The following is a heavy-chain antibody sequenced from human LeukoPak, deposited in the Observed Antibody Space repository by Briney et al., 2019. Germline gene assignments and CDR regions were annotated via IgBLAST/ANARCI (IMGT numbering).Heavy chain of an antibody. CDR2: IYDSGST. D-gene: IGHD2-8*01. CDR1: GDSIISRDYY. Sequence: SETLSLTCTVSGDSIISRDYYWGWIRQPPGKGLEWIGTIYDSGSTYYNPSLKSRVTISVDTSKNQFSLKLSSVTAADTAVYYCARQRMAAEALTVYSWFDPWGQGTLVTVSS. J-gene: IGHJ5*02. CDR3: ARQRMAAEALTVYSWFDP. V-gene: IGHV4-39*01.